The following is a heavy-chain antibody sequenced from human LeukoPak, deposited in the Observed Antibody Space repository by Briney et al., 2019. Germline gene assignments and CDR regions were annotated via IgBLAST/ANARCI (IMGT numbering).Heavy chain of an antibody. D-gene: IGHD3-3*01. CDR2: ISGSGGST. Sequence: GGSLRLSCAASGFTFSSYVMSWVRQAPGKGLEWVSAISGSGGSTHYADSVKGRFTISRDNSKNTLYLQMNSLRAEDTAVYYCAKVGSYYDFWSGYLSYFDYWGQGTLVTVSS. J-gene: IGHJ4*02. CDR3: AKVGSYYDFWSGYLSYFDY. CDR1: GFTFSSYV. V-gene: IGHV3-23*01.